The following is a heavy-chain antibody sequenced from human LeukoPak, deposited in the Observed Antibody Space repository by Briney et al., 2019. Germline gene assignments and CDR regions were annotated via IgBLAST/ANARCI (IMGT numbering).Heavy chain of an antibody. CDR2: INPNSGDT. D-gene: IGHD3-9*01. CDR3: ARDPDKHYYYMDV. CDR1: GYTFTGYY. V-gene: IGHV1-2*02. Sequence: ASVKVSCKASGYTFTGYYMHWVRQAPGQGLEWMGWINPNSGDTKYAQKFQGRVTMTRDTSTSTVYMELSSLKSEDTAVYYCARDPDKHYYYMDVWGKGTTVTVSS. J-gene: IGHJ6*03.